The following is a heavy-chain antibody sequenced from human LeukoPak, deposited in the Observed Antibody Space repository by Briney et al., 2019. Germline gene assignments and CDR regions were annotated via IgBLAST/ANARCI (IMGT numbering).Heavy chain of an antibody. CDR1: GFTVSSNY. V-gene: IGHV3-66*01. CDR2: IYSGGST. CDR3: ARDSTGRITGTTIGGAFDI. D-gene: IGHD1-20*01. Sequence: GGSLRLSCAASGFTVSSNYMSWVRQAPGGGLEWVSVIYSGGSTYYADSVKGRFTISRDNAKNSLYLQMNSLRAEDTALYYCARDSTGRITGTTIGGAFDIWGQGTMVTVSS. J-gene: IGHJ3*02.